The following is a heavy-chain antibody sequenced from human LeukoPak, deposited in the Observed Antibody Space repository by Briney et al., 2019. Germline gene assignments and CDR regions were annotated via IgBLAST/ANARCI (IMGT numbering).Heavy chain of an antibody. V-gene: IGHV4-59*08. J-gene: IGHJ5*02. CDR2: IYYSGST. CDR1: GGSISSYY. CDR3: ARHPPYYYDSSGYYYVP. Sequence: SETLSLTCTVSGGSISSYYWSWIRQPPGKGLEWIGDIYYSGSTNYNPSLKSRVTISVDTSKNQFSLKLSSVTAADTAAYYCARHPPYYYDSSGYYYVPWGQGTLVTVSS. D-gene: IGHD3-22*01.